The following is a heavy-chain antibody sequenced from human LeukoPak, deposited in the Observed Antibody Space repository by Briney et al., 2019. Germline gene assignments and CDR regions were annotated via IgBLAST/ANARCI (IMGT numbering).Heavy chain of an antibody. D-gene: IGHD3-22*01. CDR3: AGSYYDDSSSIDY. V-gene: IGHV4-59*01. J-gene: IGHJ4*02. CDR1: GGSISSYY. CDR2: IYYSGST. Sequence: SETLSLTCTVSGGSISSYYWGWIRQPPGKGLEWIGYIYYSGSTNYNPSLKSRVTISVDTSKNQFSLKLSSVTAADTAVYYCAGSYYDDSSSIDYWGQGTLVTVSS.